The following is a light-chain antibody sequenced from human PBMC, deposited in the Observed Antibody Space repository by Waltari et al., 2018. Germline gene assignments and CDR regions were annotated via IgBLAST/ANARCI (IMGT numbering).Light chain of an antibody. CDR2: GAS. J-gene: IGKJ1*01. Sequence: SLSPGERATLACRASQSVGTSLAWYQQKPGQAPRLLIYGASRRATGIPDRLSGSGSGTDFSLTISRLEPEDFAVYYCQHYVRLPATFGQGTKVEV. CDR3: QHYVRLPAT. V-gene: IGKV3-20*01. CDR1: QSVGTS.